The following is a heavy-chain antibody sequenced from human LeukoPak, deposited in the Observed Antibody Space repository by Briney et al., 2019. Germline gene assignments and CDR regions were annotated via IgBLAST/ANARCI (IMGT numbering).Heavy chain of an antibody. CDR2: ISSSGSTI. Sequence: PGGSLRLSCAASEFTFSSYEMNWVRQAPGKGLEWVSYISSSGSTILYADSVKGRFSISRDNAKNSLFLQMNSLRAGDTAVYYCARGSRDYYDSSGYTSWGQGTLVTVSS. CDR3: ARGSRDYYDSSGYTS. CDR1: EFTFSSYE. J-gene: IGHJ5*02. V-gene: IGHV3-48*03. D-gene: IGHD3-22*01.